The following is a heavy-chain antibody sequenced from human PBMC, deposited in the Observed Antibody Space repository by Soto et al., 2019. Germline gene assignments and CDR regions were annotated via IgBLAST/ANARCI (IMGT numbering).Heavy chain of an antibody. CDR1: GFRISSYW. V-gene: IGHV3-7*01. J-gene: IGHJ4*02. CDR2: IMQDGSEK. CDR3: GRGHSAPDY. Sequence: EVQLVESGGGLVQPGGSLRLSCTVSGFRISSYWMSWVRQAPGKGLEWVANIMQDGSEKQYVDSVEGRFTISRDNAKKSVYLQMNGLRVEDTAVYYCGRGHSAPDYWGQGTLVTGSA.